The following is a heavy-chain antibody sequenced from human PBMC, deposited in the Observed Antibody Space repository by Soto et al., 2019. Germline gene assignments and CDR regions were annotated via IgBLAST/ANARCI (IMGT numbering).Heavy chain of an antibody. V-gene: IGHV3-64*01. D-gene: IGHD5-12*01. Sequence: GGSLRLSCAASGFTFSSYAMHWVRQAPGKGLEYVSAISSNGGSTYYANSVKGRFTISRDNSKNTLYLQMGSLRAEDMAVYYCARVKWDSGYDCWGQGTLVTVSS. CDR3: ARVKWDSGYDC. CDR1: GFTFSSYA. CDR2: ISSNGGST. J-gene: IGHJ4*02.